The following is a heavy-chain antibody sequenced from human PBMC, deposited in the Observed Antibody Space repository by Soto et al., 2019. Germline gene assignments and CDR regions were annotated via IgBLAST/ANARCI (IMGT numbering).Heavy chain of an antibody. CDR1: GFTFDDYA. V-gene: IGHV3-9*01. J-gene: IGHJ4*02. CDR3: AKDATLYSSSRSGLDY. D-gene: IGHD6-13*01. CDR2: ISWNSCCI. Sequence: FLRLSCAASGFTFDDYAMHWVRQAPGKVLECVSGISWNSCCIGYEDSVKGRFPIYRGKAKNSLYLQMNSLRAEDTALYYCAKDATLYSSSRSGLDYWGQGTLVTVSS.